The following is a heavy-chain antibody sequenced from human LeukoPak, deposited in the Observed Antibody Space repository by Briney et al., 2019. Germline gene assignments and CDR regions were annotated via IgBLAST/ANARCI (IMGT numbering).Heavy chain of an antibody. D-gene: IGHD3-9*01. J-gene: IGHJ5*02. V-gene: IGHV1-2*02. CDR3: ARLRHYDILTGYPNWFDP. CDR2: INPNSGGT. CDR1: GYTFSGYY. Sequence: GASVKVSCKASGYTFSGYYLQWVRQAPGQGLEWMGWINPNSGGTNYAQKFQGRVTMTRDTSISTVYMELSSLGYDDTAVYYCARLRHYDILTGYPNWFDPWGQGTLVTVSS.